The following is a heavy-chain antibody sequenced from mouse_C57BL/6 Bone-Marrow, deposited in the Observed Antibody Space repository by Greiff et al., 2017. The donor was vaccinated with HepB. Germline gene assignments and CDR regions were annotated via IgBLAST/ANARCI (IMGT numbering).Heavy chain of an antibody. CDR3: ARLFIPFAY. Sequence: VMLVESGPGLVQPSQSLSITCTVSGFSLTSYGVHWVRQSPGKGLEWLGVIWSGGSTDYNAAFISRLSISKDNSKSQVFFKMNSLQADDTAIYYCARLFIPFAYWGQGTLVTVSA. CDR2: IWSGGST. V-gene: IGHV2-2*01. CDR1: GFSLTSYG. D-gene: IGHD1-1*01. J-gene: IGHJ3*01.